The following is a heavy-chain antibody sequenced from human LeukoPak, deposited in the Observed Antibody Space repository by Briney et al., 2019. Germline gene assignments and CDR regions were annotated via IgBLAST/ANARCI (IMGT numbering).Heavy chain of an antibody. CDR1: GFTFCQSA. D-gene: IGHD2-15*01. J-gene: IGHJ4*02. V-gene: IGHV3-23*01. CDR3: AKDAMGCSGGSCYSSADY. Sequence: GSLRPSCAASGFTFCQSAMSLVRQAPGGGLEWVSAFSGSGSSTYYADSVKGRFTISRDNSKNPVYLQMNSLRAEDTAVYYCAKDAMGCSGGSCYSSADYWGQGTLVTVSS. CDR2: FSGSGSST.